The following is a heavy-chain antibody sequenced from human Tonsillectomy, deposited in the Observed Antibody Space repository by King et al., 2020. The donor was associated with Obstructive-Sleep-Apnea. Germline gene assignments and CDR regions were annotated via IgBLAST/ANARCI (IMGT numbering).Heavy chain of an antibody. Sequence: AQLVQSGAEVKKPGSSVKVSCKASVGTFSSYAISWWRQAPGQGLEWMGGIIPIFGTANYAQKFQGRVTITADESTSTASMELSSLRSEDTAVYYCARDHGDNYYYGMDVWGQGTTVTVSS. CDR1: VGTFSSYA. CDR3: ARDHGDNYYYGMDV. V-gene: IGHV1-69*01. D-gene: IGHD7-27*01. J-gene: IGHJ6*02. CDR2: IIPIFGTA.